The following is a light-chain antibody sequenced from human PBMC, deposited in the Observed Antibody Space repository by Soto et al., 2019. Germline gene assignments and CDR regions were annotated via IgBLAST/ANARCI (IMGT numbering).Light chain of an antibody. Sequence: DIVMTQSPLTLPVTPGETASISCKSSQSLLLDSNGHTYVDWYLQKPGHSPQLLIYLTSNRASGVPDRFTGSGSGTDFTLKISRVEAGDAGVYYCMQTLQTPRTIGQGTKVEIE. CDR1: QSLLLDSNGHTY. J-gene: IGKJ1*01. CDR3: MQTLQTPRT. CDR2: LTS. V-gene: IGKV2-28*01.